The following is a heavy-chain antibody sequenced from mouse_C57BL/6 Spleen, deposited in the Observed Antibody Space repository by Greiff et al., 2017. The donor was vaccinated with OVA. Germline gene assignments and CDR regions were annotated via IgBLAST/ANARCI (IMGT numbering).Heavy chain of an antibody. CDR3: ARSTTVAPFDY. D-gene: IGHD1-1*01. CDR2: IWSGGSP. CDR1: GFSLTSYG. V-gene: IGHV2-2*01. Sequence: VQLQQSGPGLVQPSQSLSITCTVSGFSLTSYGVHWVRQSPGKGLEWLGVIWSGGSPDYNAAFISRLSISKDNSKSQVFFKMNSLQADDTAIYYCARSTTVAPFDYWGQGTTLTVSS. J-gene: IGHJ2*01.